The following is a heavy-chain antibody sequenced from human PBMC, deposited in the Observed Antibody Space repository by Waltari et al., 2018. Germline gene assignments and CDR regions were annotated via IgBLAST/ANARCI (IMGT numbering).Heavy chain of an antibody. Sequence: EVQLVESGGGLVEPGGSLRLSCAASGFTVSSNYMTWVREAPGKGLEWVSVIYSGGSTYYADSVKGRFTISRDNSKNTLYLQMNSLRAEDTAVYYCARAWAQLGDSNYFDYWGQGTLVTVSS. CDR2: IYSGGST. CDR1: GFTVSSNY. CDR3: ARAWAQLGDSNYFDY. D-gene: IGHD1-1*01. V-gene: IGHV3-66*02. J-gene: IGHJ4*02.